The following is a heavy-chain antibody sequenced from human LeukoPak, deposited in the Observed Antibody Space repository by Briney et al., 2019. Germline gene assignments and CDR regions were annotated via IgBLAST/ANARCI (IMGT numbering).Heavy chain of an antibody. CDR2: INPNSGGT. CDR1: GYTFTGYY. D-gene: IGHD5-12*01. CDR3: ARDHGGYDSYYYMDV. J-gene: IGHJ6*03. V-gene: IGHV1-2*06. Sequence: GASVKVSCKASGYTFTGYYMHWVRQAPGQGLEWMGRINPNSGGTNYAQKFQGRVTMTRDTSISTVYMELSSLRSEDTAVYYCARDHGGYDSYYYMDVWGKGTTVTVSS.